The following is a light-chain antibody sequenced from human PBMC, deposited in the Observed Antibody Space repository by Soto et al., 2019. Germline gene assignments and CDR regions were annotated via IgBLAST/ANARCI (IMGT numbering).Light chain of an antibody. CDR1: QSVSSTS. Sequence: EIVLTQSPGTLSLSPGERATLSCRASQSVSSTSLAWYQQRPGRSPRLLIFGASSRATGIPDRFSGSGSGTDFTLTISRLEPADFAVYYCQQYGSSPLTFGGGTKVEIK. CDR3: QQYGSSPLT. V-gene: IGKV3-20*01. J-gene: IGKJ4*01. CDR2: GAS.